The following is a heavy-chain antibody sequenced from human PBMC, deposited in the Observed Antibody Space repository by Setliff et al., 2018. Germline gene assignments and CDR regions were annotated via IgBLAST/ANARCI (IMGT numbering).Heavy chain of an antibody. CDR3: AKGVVPAATGMIDY. Sequence: PGGSLRLSCAASGFTFSSYGMHWVRQAPGKGLEWVAVISYDGSNKYYADSVKGRFTIPRDNSKNTLYLQMNSLRAEDTAVYYCAKGVVPAATGMIDYWGQGTLVTVSS. CDR1: GFTFSSYG. V-gene: IGHV3-30*18. D-gene: IGHD2-2*01. J-gene: IGHJ4*02. CDR2: ISYDGSNK.